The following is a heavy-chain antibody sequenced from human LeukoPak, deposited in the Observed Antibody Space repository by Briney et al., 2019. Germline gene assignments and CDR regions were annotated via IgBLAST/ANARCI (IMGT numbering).Heavy chain of an antibody. J-gene: IGHJ4*02. CDR3: ARAEGVLRYFDWFLYLDY. CDR1: GFIFSSYG. D-gene: IGHD3-9*01. CDR2: ISYDGSNK. V-gene: IGHV3-30*03. Sequence: PGGSLRLSCAASGFIFSSYGMHWVRPAPGKGLECVAVISYDGSNKYYADSVKGRFTISRGNSKNTLYLQMNSLRAEDTAVYYCARAEGVLRYFDWFLYLDYWGQGTLVTVSS.